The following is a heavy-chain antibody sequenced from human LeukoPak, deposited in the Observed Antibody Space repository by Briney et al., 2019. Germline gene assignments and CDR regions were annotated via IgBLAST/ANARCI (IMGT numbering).Heavy chain of an antibody. CDR2: VWYDGRNR. CDR1: GYTFSRHG. V-gene: IGHV3-33*01. CDR3: ARADSRGYQRQFDY. J-gene: IGHJ4*02. D-gene: IGHD3-22*01. Sequence: GRSLTLSCAASGYTFSRHGIHWVRQAPGKGLEWVAVVWYDGRNRDYADSVKGRFTISRDNSKNTLYLQMNSLRAEDTAVYYCARADSRGYQRQFDYWGQGTLVTVSS.